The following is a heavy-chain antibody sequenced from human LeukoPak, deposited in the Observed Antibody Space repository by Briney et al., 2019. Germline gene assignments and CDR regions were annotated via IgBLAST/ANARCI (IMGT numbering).Heavy chain of an antibody. J-gene: IGHJ3*01. Sequence: PGGPLRLSCAASGFTFTSYTMNWVRQAPGRGLEWISYIMRTADVTSYADSVEGRFTISRDDAKNSLYLQMNSLRAEDTAVYYCVRDWTYAFDLWGQGTMVTASS. CDR3: VRDWTYAFDL. V-gene: IGHV3-48*01. CDR2: IMRTADVT. D-gene: IGHD3/OR15-3a*01. CDR1: GFTFTSYT.